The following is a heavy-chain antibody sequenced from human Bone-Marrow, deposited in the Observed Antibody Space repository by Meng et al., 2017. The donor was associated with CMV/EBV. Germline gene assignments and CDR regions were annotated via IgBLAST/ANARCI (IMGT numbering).Heavy chain of an antibody. Sequence: ASVKVSCKASEYTFIDHHMHWVRQAPGQGLEWMGWMNPNSGNTGYAQKFQGRVTMTRNTSISTAYMELSSLRSEDTAVYYCARTYLLRFLEWSLFLGYWGQGTLVTVSS. J-gene: IGHJ4*02. CDR1: EYTFIDHH. CDR2: MNPNSGNT. V-gene: IGHV1-8*02. CDR3: ARTYLLRFLEWSLFLGY. D-gene: IGHD3-3*01.